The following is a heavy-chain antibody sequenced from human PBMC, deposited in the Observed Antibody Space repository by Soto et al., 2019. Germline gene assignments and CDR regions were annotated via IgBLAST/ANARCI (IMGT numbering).Heavy chain of an antibody. CDR1: GFTFSSYA. V-gene: IGHV3-23*01. Sequence: GGSLRLSCAASGFTFSSYAMSWVRQAPGKGLEWVSAISGSGGSTYYADPVKGRFTISRDNSKNTLYLQMNSLRAEDTAVYYCAKVVADGAARQINWFDPWGQGTLVTVSS. CDR2: ISGSGGST. J-gene: IGHJ5*02. D-gene: IGHD6-6*01. CDR3: AKVVADGAARQINWFDP.